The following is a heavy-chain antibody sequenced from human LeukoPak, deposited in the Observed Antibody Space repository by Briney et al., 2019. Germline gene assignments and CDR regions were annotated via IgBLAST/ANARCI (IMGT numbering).Heavy chain of an antibody. V-gene: IGHV1-8*01. Sequence: VASVKVSCKASGYTFTSYDINWVRQATGQGLEWMGWMNPISGNTGVAQKFQGRVTMTRTTSISTAYMELSSVRSEDTAVYYCTRGLPRRDYRGFDYWGQGTLVTVSS. CDR3: TRGLPRRDYRGFDY. J-gene: IGHJ4*02. CDR1: GYTFTSYD. D-gene: IGHD3-10*01. CDR2: MNPISGNT.